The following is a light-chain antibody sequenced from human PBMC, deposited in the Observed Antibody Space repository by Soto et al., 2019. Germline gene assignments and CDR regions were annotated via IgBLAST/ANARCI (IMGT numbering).Light chain of an antibody. CDR1: QSVSSNY. V-gene: IGKV3-20*01. Sequence: EVVLKHFPVTLSLSPGERATLSCRASQSVSSNYLAWYQQRPGQPPNLLIFGASNRAPGIPDRFSGSGSGTDFTLTISRLEPEDFAVYYCQQYGSSPRTFGQGTKVDIK. CDR2: GAS. J-gene: IGKJ1*01. CDR3: QQYGSSPRT.